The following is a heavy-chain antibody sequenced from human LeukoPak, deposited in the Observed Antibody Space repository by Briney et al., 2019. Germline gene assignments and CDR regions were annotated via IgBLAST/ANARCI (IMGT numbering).Heavy chain of an antibody. CDR1: GGPISSSSYY. V-gene: IGHV4-39*07. CDR2: IYYSGST. J-gene: IGHJ4*02. Sequence: PSETLSLTCTVSGGPISSSSYYWGWIRQPPGKGLEWIGSIYYSGSTYYNPSLKSRVTILVDTSKNQFSLKLSSVTAADTAVYYCARVRDSSGWYSVDYWGQGTLVTVSS. CDR3: ARVRDSSGWYSVDY. D-gene: IGHD6-19*01.